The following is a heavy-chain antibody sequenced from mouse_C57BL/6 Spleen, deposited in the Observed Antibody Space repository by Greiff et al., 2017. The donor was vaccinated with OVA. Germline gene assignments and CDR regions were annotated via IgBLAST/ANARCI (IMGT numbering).Heavy chain of an antibody. CDR2: IRLKSDNYAT. J-gene: IGHJ4*01. V-gene: IGHV6-3*01. CDR3: AGPLYDSYPYYAMDY. CDR1: GFTFSNYW. D-gene: IGHD2-12*01. Sequence: EVQVVESGGGLVQPGGSMKLSCVASGFTFSNYWMNWVRQSPEKGLEWVAQIRLKSDNYATHYAESVKGRFTISRDDSKSSVYLQMNNLKAEGTGIYYCAGPLYDSYPYYAMDYWGQGTSVTVSS.